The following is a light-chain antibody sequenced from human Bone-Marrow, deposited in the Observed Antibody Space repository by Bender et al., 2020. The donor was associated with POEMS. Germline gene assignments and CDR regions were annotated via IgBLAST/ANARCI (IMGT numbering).Light chain of an antibody. CDR3: SSYTSSSTRV. V-gene: IGLV2-14*03. J-gene: IGLJ2*01. CDR2: DVT. Sequence: QSALTQPASVSGSPGQSITISCTGTSSDVGTYVYVYWYQQHPGKAPRLLIYDVTNRPSGVSNRFSGSKSGNTASLTISGLQAEDEADYYCSSYTSSSTRVIGGGTKLTVL. CDR1: SSDVGTYVY.